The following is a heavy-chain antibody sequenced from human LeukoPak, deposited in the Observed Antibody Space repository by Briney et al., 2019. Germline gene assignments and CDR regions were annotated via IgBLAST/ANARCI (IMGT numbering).Heavy chain of an antibody. V-gene: IGHV4-59*12. J-gene: IGHJ3*02. CDR3: ARGYCSSTSCYTFAFDI. CDR2: IYYSGST. D-gene: IGHD2-2*02. Sequence: SETLSLTCTVSGGSISSYYWSWIRQPPGKGLEWIGYIYYSGSTNYNPSLKSRVTMSVDTSKNQFSLKLSSVTAADTAVYYCARGYCSSTSCYTFAFDIWGQGTMVTVSS. CDR1: GGSISSYY.